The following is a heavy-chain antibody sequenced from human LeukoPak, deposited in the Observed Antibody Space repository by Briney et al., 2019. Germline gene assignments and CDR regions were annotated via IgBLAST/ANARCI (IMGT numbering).Heavy chain of an antibody. J-gene: IGHJ6*03. D-gene: IGHD6-19*01. CDR3: ARAVAGIRRYYYYMDV. V-gene: IGHV4-59*12. Sequence: SETLSLTCTVSGGSISNYYWSWIRQPPGKGLEGIGYMYCSGSTNYNPSLKSRVTISVDTFKNQFSLKLSSVTAADTAVYYCARAVAGIRRYYYYMDVWGKGTTVTISS. CDR1: GGSISNYY. CDR2: MYCSGST.